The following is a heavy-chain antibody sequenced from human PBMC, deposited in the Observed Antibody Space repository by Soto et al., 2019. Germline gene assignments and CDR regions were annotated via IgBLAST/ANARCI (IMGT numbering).Heavy chain of an antibody. CDR3: ARHFSVDYFNY. CDR1: GDSITSNSYF. Sequence: PSETLSLTCTVSGDSITSNSYFWAWIRQPPGKGLEWIGSIYYSGTTYHNPSLKSRVTISVDRSKNQFSLKLSSVTAADTAVYYCARHFSVDYFNYWGQGALVTVSS. J-gene: IGHJ4*02. CDR2: IYYSGTT. V-gene: IGHV4-39*01.